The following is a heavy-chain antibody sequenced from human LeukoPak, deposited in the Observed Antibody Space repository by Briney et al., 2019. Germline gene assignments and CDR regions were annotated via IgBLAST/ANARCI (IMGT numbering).Heavy chain of an antibody. CDR3: AKDRLLNCRGDCYIFDY. V-gene: IGHV3-23*01. CDR1: GFTLRSYV. CDR2: ISGSGDST. J-gene: IGHJ4*02. D-gene: IGHD2-21*02. Sequence: AGGSLRLSCVASGFTLRSYVMKWVRQTPGKGLGWVSSISGSGDSTFYADSVKGRFSISRDNSKNTLYLQVNGLRTEDTAVYYCAKDRLLNCRGDCYIFDYWGQGTVVTVSS.